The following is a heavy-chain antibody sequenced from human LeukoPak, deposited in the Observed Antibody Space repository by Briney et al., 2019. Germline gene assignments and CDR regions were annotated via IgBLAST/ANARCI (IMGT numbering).Heavy chain of an antibody. V-gene: IGHV3-23*01. CDR2: VSGTGGST. D-gene: IGHD6-13*01. Sequence: PGGSLRLSCAASGFTFSSYAMSWVRRAPGKGLEWVSTVSGTGGSTNYADSVKGRFTISRDNSKNPVYLQMNSLRVEDTAIYYCAKRGDHTSTWLSYFDPWGQGTLVTVSS. CDR3: AKRGDHTSTWLSYFDP. J-gene: IGHJ5*02. CDR1: GFTFSSYA.